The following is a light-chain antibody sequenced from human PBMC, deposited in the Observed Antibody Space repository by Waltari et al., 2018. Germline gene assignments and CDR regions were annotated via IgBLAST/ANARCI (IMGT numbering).Light chain of an antibody. CDR1: RSNIGAGYD. J-gene: IGLJ1*01. V-gene: IGLV1-40*01. Sequence: QSVLTQPPSVSGAPGQRVTISSTGPRSNIGAGYDVHWYQQLPETAPKLLIYGNSNRPSGVPDRFSGSKSGTSASLAITGLQADDESDYYCQSYDRSLSAYVFGTGTKVTVL. CDR2: GNS. CDR3: QSYDRSLSAYV.